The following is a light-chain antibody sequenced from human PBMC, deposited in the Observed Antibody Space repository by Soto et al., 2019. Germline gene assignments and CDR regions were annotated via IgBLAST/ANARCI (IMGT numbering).Light chain of an antibody. CDR2: EVT. CDR3: WSYARRDTFGV. CDR1: SSDVGIYNL. J-gene: IGLJ3*02. V-gene: IGLV2-23*02. Sequence: QSVLTQPDSVSGSPGQSITISCIGTSSDVGIYNLVSWYQQHPRKVPKLIIFEVTKRPSGVSDRFSGYKSGNTASLTISGLQAEDEEDYYCWSYARRDTFGVFYGWTQLTV.